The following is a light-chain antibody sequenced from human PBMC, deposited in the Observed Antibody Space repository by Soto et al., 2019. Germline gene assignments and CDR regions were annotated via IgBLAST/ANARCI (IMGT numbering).Light chain of an antibody. J-gene: IGKJ1*01. Sequence: EIVLTQSPGTLSLSPGDRATLSCRASQSINSNYLAWYQQKPGQAPRLLIYGASSRATGIPDRFSGSGSGTDFTLTISRLEAEDFAVYYCQQYGSSPRTFGQGTKVEIK. CDR2: GAS. CDR1: QSINSNY. V-gene: IGKV3-20*01. CDR3: QQYGSSPRT.